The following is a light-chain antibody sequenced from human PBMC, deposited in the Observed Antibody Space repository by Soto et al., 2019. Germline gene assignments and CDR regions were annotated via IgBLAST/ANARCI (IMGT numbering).Light chain of an antibody. V-gene: IGKV1-5*03. Sequence: IQMTQSPSTLSGSVGDRVTIPCRASQTISSWLAWYQQKPGKAPKLLIYKASTLKSGVPSRFSGSGSGTEFTLTISSLQPDDFATYYCQQYNSYSQTFGQGGKVDVK. J-gene: IGKJ1*01. CDR3: QQYNSYSQT. CDR2: KAS. CDR1: QTISSW.